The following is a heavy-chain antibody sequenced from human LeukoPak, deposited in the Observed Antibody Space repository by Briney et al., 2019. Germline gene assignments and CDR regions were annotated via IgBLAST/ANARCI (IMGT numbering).Heavy chain of an antibody. D-gene: IGHD3-3*01. Sequence: GSSVKVSCKASGGTFSSYAISWVRQAPGQGLEWMGRIIPILGIANYAQKLQGRVTMTTDTSTSTAYMELRSLRSDDTAVYYCARGQTYYDFWSGYYYWFDPWGQGTLVTVSS. J-gene: IGHJ5*02. CDR2: IIPILGIA. CDR1: GGTFSSYA. CDR3: ARGQTYYDFWSGYYYWFDP. V-gene: IGHV1-69*04.